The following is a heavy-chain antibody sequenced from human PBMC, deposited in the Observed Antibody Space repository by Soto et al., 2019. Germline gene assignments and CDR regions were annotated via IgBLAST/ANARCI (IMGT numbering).Heavy chain of an antibody. J-gene: IGHJ4*02. CDR2: IYSGGAT. Sequence: EVQLVESGGGLVQPGGSLRLSCAASGFTVSNNYMRWVRQGPGKGLEWVSLIYSGGATYYADSVKGRFTISRDNSKNTLYLQMNSLRAEDTAVYYYARDGTYNWVGGQGILVTVSS. V-gene: IGHV3-66*01. D-gene: IGHD1-1*01. CDR3: ARDGTYNWV. CDR1: GFTVSNNY.